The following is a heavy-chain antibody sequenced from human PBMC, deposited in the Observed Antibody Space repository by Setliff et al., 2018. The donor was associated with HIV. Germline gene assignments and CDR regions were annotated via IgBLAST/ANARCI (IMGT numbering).Heavy chain of an antibody. J-gene: IGHJ4*02. CDR1: GDSISGYY. Sequence: PSETLSLTCTSSGDSISGYYWSWIRQPAGKGLEWIGRMHTSGNTNYNPSLKSRVTMSVDTSKNQFSLRLSSVTAADTAMYYCVRDDYGYNGKGFDYWGPGTLVTVSS. CDR3: VRDDYGYNGKGFDY. D-gene: IGHD4-17*01. CDR2: MHTSGNT. V-gene: IGHV4-4*07.